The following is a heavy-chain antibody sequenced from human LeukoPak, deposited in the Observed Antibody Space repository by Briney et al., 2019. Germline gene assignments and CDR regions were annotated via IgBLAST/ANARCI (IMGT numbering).Heavy chain of an antibody. J-gene: IGHJ4*02. Sequence: GGSLRLSCAASGFTFSSYAMSWVRQAPGKGLEWVSGISGSGDNTYYADSVKGRFTISRDNSKNTLYVQVNSLGTEDTAAYYCAKGSYYDSSGTFYFDYWGQGTLVTVSS. CDR3: AKGSYYDSSGTFYFDY. CDR1: GFTFSSYA. D-gene: IGHD3-22*01. V-gene: IGHV3-23*01. CDR2: ISGSGDNT.